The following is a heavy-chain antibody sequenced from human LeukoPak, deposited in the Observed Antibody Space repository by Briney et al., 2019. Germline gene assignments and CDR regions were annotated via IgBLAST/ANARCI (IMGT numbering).Heavy chain of an antibody. J-gene: IGHJ4*02. Sequence: GGSLRLSCAASGFTFSSYAMSWVRQAPGKGLEWVSGISGSGDNTYYADSVKGRFTISRDNSKNTLYVQVNSLGTEDTAAYYCAKGSYYDSSGTFYFDYWGQGTLVTVSS. CDR3: AKGSYYDSSGTFYFDY. CDR1: GFTFSSYA. D-gene: IGHD3-22*01. V-gene: IGHV3-23*01. CDR2: ISGSGDNT.